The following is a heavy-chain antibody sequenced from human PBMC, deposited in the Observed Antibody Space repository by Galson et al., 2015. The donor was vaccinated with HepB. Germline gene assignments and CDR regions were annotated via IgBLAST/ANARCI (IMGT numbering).Heavy chain of an antibody. V-gene: IGHV3-30*02. J-gene: IGHJ1*01. CDR1: GFTFSTYG. D-gene: IGHD3-22*01. CDR3: AKGLDYDSSWYLAEYFEH. Sequence: SLRLSCAASGFTFSTYGMHWVRQAPGKGLEWVAFIRFDGSNKYYADSVKGQFTISRDNSKNTLYLQMNSLRAEDTAVYYCAKGLDYDSSWYLAEYFEHWGQGTLVTVSS. CDR2: IRFDGSNK.